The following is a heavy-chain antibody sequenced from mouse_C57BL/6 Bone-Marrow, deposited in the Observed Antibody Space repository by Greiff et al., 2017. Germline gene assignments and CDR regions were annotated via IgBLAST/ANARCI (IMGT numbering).Heavy chain of an antibody. J-gene: IGHJ3*01. D-gene: IGHD2-2*01. CDR1: GFTFSDYY. Sequence: DVMLVESGGGLVQPGGSLKLSCAASGFTFSDYYMYWVRQTPEKRLEWVAYISNGGGSTYYPDTVKGRFTISRDNAKNTLYLQMSRLKSEDTAMYYCARLYYGYHFAYWGQGTLVTVSA. CDR2: ISNGGGST. V-gene: IGHV5-12*01. CDR3: ARLYYGYHFAY.